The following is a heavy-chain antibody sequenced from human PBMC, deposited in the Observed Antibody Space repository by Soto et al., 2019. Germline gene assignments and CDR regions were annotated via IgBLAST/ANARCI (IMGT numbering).Heavy chain of an antibody. CDR3: ARRPAEGEGATYY. Sequence: ASVKVSCKASGYIFTSYDINWVRQAPGQGLEWMGWMNPANGNTGYAQKFQGRVTMTRDTSITTAYMDLSSLRSEDTAVYYCARRPAEGEGATYYWGQGTLVTVSS. CDR1: GYIFTSYD. CDR2: MNPANGNT. J-gene: IGHJ4*02. D-gene: IGHD1-26*01. V-gene: IGHV1-8*01.